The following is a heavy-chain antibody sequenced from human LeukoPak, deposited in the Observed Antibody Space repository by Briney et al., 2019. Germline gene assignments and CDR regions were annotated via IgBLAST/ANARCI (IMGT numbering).Heavy chain of an antibody. CDR1: GYTFTGYY. V-gene: IGHV1-2*06. J-gene: IGHJ6*02. Sequence: ASVNVSCKASGYTFTGYYMHWVRQAPGQGLEWMGRINPNSGGTNYAQKFQGRVTMTRDTSISTAYMELSRLRSDDTAVYYCARDLNIVHILRYDYYYGMDVWGQGTTVTVSS. CDR3: ARDLNIVHILRYDYYYGMDV. CDR2: INPNSGGT. D-gene: IGHD2/OR15-2a*01.